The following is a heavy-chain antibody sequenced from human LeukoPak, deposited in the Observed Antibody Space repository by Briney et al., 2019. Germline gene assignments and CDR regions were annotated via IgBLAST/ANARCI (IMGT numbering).Heavy chain of an antibody. Sequence: ASVKVSCKVSGYTLTELSMHWVRQAPGKGLECMGGFDPEDGETIYAQKFQGRVTMTEDTSTDTAYMELSSLRSEDTAVYYCATGGYYDSSGTFDYWGQGTLVTVSS. D-gene: IGHD3-22*01. V-gene: IGHV1-24*01. J-gene: IGHJ4*02. CDR1: GYTLTELS. CDR3: ATGGYYDSSGTFDY. CDR2: FDPEDGET.